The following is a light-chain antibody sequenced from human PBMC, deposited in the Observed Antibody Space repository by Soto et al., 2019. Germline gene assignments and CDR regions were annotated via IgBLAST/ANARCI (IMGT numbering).Light chain of an antibody. CDR1: SSNIGSNT. Sequence: QSALTQPPSASGTPGQRVTISCSGGSSNIGSNTINWYQQLPGTAPKLLIYANNQRPSGVPDRFSGSKSGTSASLAISGLQSEDESEYYCAAWDDRMNGVIFGGGTKLTVL. V-gene: IGLV1-44*01. CDR3: AAWDDRMNGVI. J-gene: IGLJ2*01. CDR2: ANN.